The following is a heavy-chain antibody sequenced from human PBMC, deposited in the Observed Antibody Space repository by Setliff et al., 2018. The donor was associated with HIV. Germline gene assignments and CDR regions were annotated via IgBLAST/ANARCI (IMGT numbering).Heavy chain of an antibody. V-gene: IGHV4-34*01. CDR3: AREWSYGAFDTFDV. D-gene: IGHD5-18*01. J-gene: IGHJ3*01. CDR1: GGSFSAYY. CDR2: INHSGST. Sequence: PSENLSLTCAVYGGSFSAYYWSWIRQPPGKGLEWIGEINHSGSTNYNPSLKTRVTIMVDTSKNQFSLKLGSVTAADTAVYYCAREWSYGAFDTFDVWGQGTMVTVSS.